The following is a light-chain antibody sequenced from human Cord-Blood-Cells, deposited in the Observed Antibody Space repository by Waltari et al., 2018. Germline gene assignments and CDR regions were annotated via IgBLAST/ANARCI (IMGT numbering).Light chain of an antibody. Sequence: IVLTQSPGTLSLSPGERATLSCRASQSVSSSYLAWYQQKPGQATRLLIYGASSRATGIPDRFSGSGSGTDFTLTISRREPEDFAVYYCQQYGSSLALTFGGGTKVEIK. J-gene: IGKJ4*01. CDR2: GAS. CDR3: QQYGSSLALT. V-gene: IGKV3-20*01. CDR1: QSVSSSY.